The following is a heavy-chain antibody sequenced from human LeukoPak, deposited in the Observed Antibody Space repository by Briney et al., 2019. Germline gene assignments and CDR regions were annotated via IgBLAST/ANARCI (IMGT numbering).Heavy chain of an antibody. D-gene: IGHD6-13*01. Sequence: PSETLSLTCTVSGASISTYYWRWIRQPAGHGREWIGHIYSSGSANYNPSLKSRVTMSVDTSKNQFSLRLTSVTAADTAVYYCARRAGNSWFFDYWGQGILVTVSS. CDR3: ARRAGNSWFFDY. V-gene: IGHV4-4*07. CDR1: GASISTYY. CDR2: IYSSGSA. J-gene: IGHJ4*02.